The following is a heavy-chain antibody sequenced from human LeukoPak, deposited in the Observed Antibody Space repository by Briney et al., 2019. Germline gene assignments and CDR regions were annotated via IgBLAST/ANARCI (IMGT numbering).Heavy chain of an antibody. CDR1: GYTFTGYY. CDR3: AREKLRYFEKTGFDS. D-gene: IGHD3-9*01. V-gene: IGHV1-2*02. Sequence: GASVKVSCKASGYTFTGYYMHWVRQAPGQGLEWMGWINPNSGGTNYAQKFQGRVTMTRDTSISSGYMELSRLISDDTAVYYCAREKLRYFEKTGFDSWGQGTLVTVSS. CDR2: INPNSGGT. J-gene: IGHJ5*01.